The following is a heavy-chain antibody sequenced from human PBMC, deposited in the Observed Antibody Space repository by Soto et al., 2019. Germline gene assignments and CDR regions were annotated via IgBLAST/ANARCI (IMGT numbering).Heavy chain of an antibody. CDR3: ARSFYDLSTATGGHWFDP. D-gene: IGHD3-9*01. CDR2: IFYSGTT. CDR1: GGSLNTAGYY. Sequence: TLYLQCTVSGGSLNTAGYYWNWVLHSLGKGLEWIGYIFYSGTTYYNPSLESRLTMSLDKSKNYFSLRLSSVTAADTAYYYCARSFYDLSTATGGHWFDPWGHGNLVTGSS. J-gene: IGHJ5*02. V-gene: IGHV4-31*03.